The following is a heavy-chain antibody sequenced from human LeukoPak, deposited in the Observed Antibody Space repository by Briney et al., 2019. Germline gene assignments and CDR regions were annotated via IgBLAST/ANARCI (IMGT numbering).Heavy chain of an antibody. D-gene: IGHD3-22*01. V-gene: IGHV4-38-2*02. J-gene: IGHJ3*02. CDR1: GYSISSGNY. CDR2: IYHSGST. CDR3: ARRRAHYYDSSGYYSRPQKTFDI. Sequence: SETLSLTCTDSGYSISSGNYWGWTRQSPGKGLERIGTIYHSGSTNYNPSLKSRVTISVDTSKNQFSLKVNSVTAADTAIYYCARRRAHYYDSSGYYSRPQKTFDIWGQGTMVTVSS.